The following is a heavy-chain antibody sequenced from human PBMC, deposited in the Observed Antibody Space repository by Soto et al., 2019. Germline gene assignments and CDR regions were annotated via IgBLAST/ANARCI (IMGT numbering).Heavy chain of an antibody. J-gene: IGHJ6*02. Sequence: SETLSLTCAVYGGSFSGYYWSWIRQPPGKGLEWIGEINHSGSTNYNPSLKSRVTISVDTSKNQFSLKLSSVTAADTAVYYCARIRSGSYGYYYYYYGMDVCGQGTTVTVSS. CDR3: ARIRSGSYGYYYYYYGMDV. CDR1: GGSFSGYY. CDR2: INHSGST. V-gene: IGHV4-34*01. D-gene: IGHD3-10*01.